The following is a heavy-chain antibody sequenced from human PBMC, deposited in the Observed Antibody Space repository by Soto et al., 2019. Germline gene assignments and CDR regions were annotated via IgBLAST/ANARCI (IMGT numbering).Heavy chain of an antibody. Sequence: PSETLSLTSTVSGGSISSGDYYWSWIRQPPGKGLEWIGYIYYSGSTYYNPSLKSRVTISVDTSKNQFSLKLSSVTAADTAVYYCARVRVDYYDSSGYYLFDYWGQGTLVTVS. CDR2: IYYSGST. CDR3: ARVRVDYYDSSGYYLFDY. J-gene: IGHJ4*02. V-gene: IGHV4-30-4*01. D-gene: IGHD3-22*01. CDR1: GGSISSGDYY.